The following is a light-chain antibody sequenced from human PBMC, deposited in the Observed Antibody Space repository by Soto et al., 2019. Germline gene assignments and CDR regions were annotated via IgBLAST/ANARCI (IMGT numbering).Light chain of an antibody. Sequence: QSALTQPRSVSGSPGQSVTISCTGTSSDVGDYNYVSWYQQHPGKAPKLLIYAVNMRPSGVPDRFSGSKSGNTASLTISGLQAEDEADYSCCSYAGSYTWVFGGGAKVTVL. CDR2: AVN. V-gene: IGLV2-11*01. CDR3: CSYAGSYTWV. CDR1: SSDVGDYNY. J-gene: IGLJ3*02.